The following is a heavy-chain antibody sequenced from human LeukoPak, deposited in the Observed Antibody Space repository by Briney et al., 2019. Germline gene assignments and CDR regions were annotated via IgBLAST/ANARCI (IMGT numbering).Heavy chain of an antibody. CDR1: GFTFSKYA. CDR3: AKGGAYCSGGSCSNFDY. Sequence: GGSLRLSCAASGFTFSKYAMSWVRQAPGKGLEWVSRIRGSGDDTHYADSVRGRFTISRDNSKNTLYLQMNSLRAEDTAVYFCAKGGAYCSGGSCSNFDYWGQGTLVTVSS. D-gene: IGHD2-15*01. J-gene: IGHJ4*02. V-gene: IGHV3-23*01. CDR2: IRGSGDDT.